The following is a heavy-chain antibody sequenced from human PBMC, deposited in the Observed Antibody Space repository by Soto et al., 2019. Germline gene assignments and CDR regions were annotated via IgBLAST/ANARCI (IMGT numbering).Heavy chain of an antibody. D-gene: IGHD3-16*01. CDR1: GFIFSDYY. J-gene: IGHJ4*02. Sequence: EVQLMESGGGLVQPGGSLRLSCAASGFIFSDYYMDWVRQVPGKGLEWVGRTRNKVNSFSAEYAASVKGRFSIYRDASKDSMYLQMNSLKSDYTAVYYCARDTGGSYDYWGQGALVTVSS. CDR2: TRNKVNSFSA. V-gene: IGHV3-72*01. CDR3: ARDTGGSYDY.